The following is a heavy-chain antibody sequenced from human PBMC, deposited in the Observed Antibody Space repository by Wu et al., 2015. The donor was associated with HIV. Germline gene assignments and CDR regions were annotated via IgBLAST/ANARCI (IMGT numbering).Heavy chain of an antibody. D-gene: IGHD2-2*01. CDR1: GGTFSSYA. CDR2: IIPIFGTA. Sequence: QVQLVQSGAEVKKPGSSVKVSCKASGGTFSSYAISWVRQAPGQGLEWMGGIIPIFGTANYAQKFQGRVTITTDESTSTAYMELSSLRSEDTAVYYCARSWYQLLPNLLTDAFDIWGQGTMVTVSS. CDR3: ARSWYQLLPNLLTDAFDI. J-gene: IGHJ3*02. V-gene: IGHV1-69*05.